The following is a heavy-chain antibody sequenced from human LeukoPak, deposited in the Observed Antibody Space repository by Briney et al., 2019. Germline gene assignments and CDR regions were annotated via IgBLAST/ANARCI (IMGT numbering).Heavy chain of an antibody. D-gene: IGHD2-15*01. CDR2: IHYSGST. J-gene: IGHJ6*03. Sequence: SETLSLTCTVSGGSISSYYWSWIRQPPGKGLEWIGSIHYSGSTYYNPSLQSRVTISIDTSKNQFSLKLRFVTAADTAVYYCARVRCSGGSCPYYYYYYYMDVWGKGTTVTVSS. CDR1: GGSISSYY. CDR3: ARVRCSGGSCPYYYYYYYMDV. V-gene: IGHV4-39*07.